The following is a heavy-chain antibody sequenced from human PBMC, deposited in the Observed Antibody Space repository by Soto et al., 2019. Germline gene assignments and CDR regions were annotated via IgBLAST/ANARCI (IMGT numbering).Heavy chain of an antibody. D-gene: IGHD3-22*01. CDR2: ISGYNGNT. CDR3: ARDLAEDISSYYYASPGYFYYYRMDV. Sequence: QVQLVQSGAEVKKPGASVKVSCKASGYNFISYGITWVRQAPGQGLEWMGWISGYNGNTNYEQRLQGRVTMTTDTSTNTAYMELRSLRSDDTAVYYCARDLAEDISSYYYASPGYFYYYRMDVWGQGTTVTVSS. J-gene: IGHJ6*02. CDR1: GYNFISYG. V-gene: IGHV1-18*01.